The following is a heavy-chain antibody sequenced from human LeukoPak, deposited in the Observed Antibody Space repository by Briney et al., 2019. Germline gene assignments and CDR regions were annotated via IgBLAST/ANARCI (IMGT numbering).Heavy chain of an antibody. CDR1: GFSFNTYW. Sequence: PGGSLRLSCAASGFSFNTYWMSWVRQAPGEGLERVANIKQDGSEEDYVDSVKGRFTISRDNAKNSLYLKMNSLSAEDAAVYYCERDRYSSDWQFFDYWGQGTLVTVSS. CDR3: ERDRYSSDWQFFDY. D-gene: IGHD6-19*01. V-gene: IGHV3-7*01. CDR2: IKQDGSEE. J-gene: IGHJ4*02.